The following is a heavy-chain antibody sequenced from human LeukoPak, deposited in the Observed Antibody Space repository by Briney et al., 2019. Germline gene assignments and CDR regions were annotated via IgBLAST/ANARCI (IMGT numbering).Heavy chain of an antibody. CDR3: ARNERPPYCGGDCYSGWFDP. D-gene: IGHD2-21*02. V-gene: IGHV3-23*01. Sequence: GGSLRLSCAASGFTFSNYAMSWVRQAPGKGLEWVSGISGSAGSTYYADSVKGRFTISRDNSKNTLYLQMNSLTDDDTAVYYCARNERPPYCGGDCYSGWFDPWGQGTLVTVSS. CDR1: GFTFSNYA. CDR2: ISGSAGST. J-gene: IGHJ5*02.